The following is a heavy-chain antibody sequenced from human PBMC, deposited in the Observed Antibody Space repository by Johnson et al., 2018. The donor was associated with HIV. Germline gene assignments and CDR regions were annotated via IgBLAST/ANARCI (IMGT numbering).Heavy chain of an antibody. CDR2: IWYDGSNK. D-gene: IGHD7-27*01. Sequence: QMLLVESGGGVVQPGRSLRLSCAASGFTFSSYGMHWVRQAPGKGLEWVAVIWYDGSNKYYADYVKGRFTISRDNSKNTLYLQMNSLRAEDTAVYYCAKDLGTGDDAFDIWGQGTMVTVSS. CDR3: AKDLGTGDDAFDI. CDR1: GFTFSSYG. J-gene: IGHJ3*02. V-gene: IGHV3-33*06.